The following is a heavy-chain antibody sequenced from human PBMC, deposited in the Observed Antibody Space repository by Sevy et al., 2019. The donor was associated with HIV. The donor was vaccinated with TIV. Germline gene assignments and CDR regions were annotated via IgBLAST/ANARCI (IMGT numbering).Heavy chain of an antibody. CDR3: AREVGDYDILTGYYKDYCYGMDV. D-gene: IGHD3-9*01. CDR2: MNPNSGNT. J-gene: IGHJ6*02. V-gene: IGHV1-8*01. Sequence: ASVNVSCKASGYTFTSYDINWVRQATGQGLEWMGWMNPNSGNTGYAQKFQGRVTMTRNTSISTAYMELSSLRSEDTAVYYCAREVGDYDILTGYYKDYCYGMDVWGQGTTVTVSS. CDR1: GYTFTSYD.